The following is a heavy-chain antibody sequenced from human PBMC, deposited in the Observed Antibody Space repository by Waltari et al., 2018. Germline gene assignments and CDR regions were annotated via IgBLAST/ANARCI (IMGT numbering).Heavy chain of an antibody. D-gene: IGHD3-16*02. V-gene: IGHV3-48*02. CDR1: GFSFSSYS. Sequence: EVQLVEAGGSLVQPGGSLRLSCGASGFSFSSYSMNWVRQAPGKVLDWVSYISPTSSTIDYAASVKGRFTISRDKGKDSLHLQMNSLRDEDTAVYYCATAARRRDVGDLSWGQGTLVTVSA. CDR3: ATAARRRDVGDLS. CDR2: ISPTSSTI. J-gene: IGHJ4*02.